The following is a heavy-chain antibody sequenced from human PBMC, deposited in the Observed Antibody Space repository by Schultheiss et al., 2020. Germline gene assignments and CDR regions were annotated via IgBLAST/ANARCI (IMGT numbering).Heavy chain of an antibody. V-gene: IGHV4-34*01. D-gene: IGHD3-16*01. CDR2: INHSGST. CDR3: ARVWGSYADY. CDR1: GGSFSGYY. J-gene: IGHJ4*02. Sequence: GSLRLSCAVYGGSFSGYYWSWIRQPPGKGLEWIGEINHSGSTNYNPSLKSRVTISVDTSKNQFSLKLSSVTAADTAVYYCARVWGSYADYWGQGTLVTVSS.